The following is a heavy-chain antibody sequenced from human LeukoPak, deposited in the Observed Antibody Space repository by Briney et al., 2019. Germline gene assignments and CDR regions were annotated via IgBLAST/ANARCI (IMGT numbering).Heavy chain of an antibody. J-gene: IGHJ6*02. CDR1: GYTFTSYG. CDR3: ARWRSGSYYYYYGMDV. V-gene: IGHV1-18*01. Sequence: GSVKVSCKASGYTFTSYGTSWVRQAPGQGLEWMGWISAYNGNTNYAQKLQGRVTMTTDTSTSTAYMELRSLRSDDTAVYYCARWRSGSYYYYYGMDVWGQGTTVTVSS. CDR2: ISAYNGNT. D-gene: IGHD3-10*01.